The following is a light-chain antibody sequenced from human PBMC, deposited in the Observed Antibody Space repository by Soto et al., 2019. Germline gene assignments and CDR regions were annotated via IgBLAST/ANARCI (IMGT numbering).Light chain of an antibody. Sequence: EIVLTQSPATLSLSPGERATLSCRASQRVSNYLAWYQQKPGQAPRLLISDASNRATGIPARFSGSGSGTDFTLTFSSLEPEVFAVFYCQLRSNWPPLYTFGQGTKLDIK. CDR2: DAS. J-gene: IGKJ2*01. CDR1: QRVSNY. V-gene: IGKV3-11*01. CDR3: QLRSNWPPLYT.